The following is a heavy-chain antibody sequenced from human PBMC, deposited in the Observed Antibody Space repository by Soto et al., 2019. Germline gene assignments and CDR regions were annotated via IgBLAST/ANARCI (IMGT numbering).Heavy chain of an antibody. J-gene: IGHJ3*02. CDR2: IKKDSSEK. CDR1: GFIFSDYS. V-gene: IGHV3-7*01. D-gene: IGHD1-1*01. Sequence: EVQLVESGGGLVQPGRSLRLSCAASGFIFSDYSMGWVRQAPGKGLEWVANIKKDSSEKYYVDSVKGRFTISRDDAKKSVYLQMNSLIAEDTAVYYCTRPLFWRDGFDIWGQGTMVTVSS. CDR3: TRPLFWRDGFDI.